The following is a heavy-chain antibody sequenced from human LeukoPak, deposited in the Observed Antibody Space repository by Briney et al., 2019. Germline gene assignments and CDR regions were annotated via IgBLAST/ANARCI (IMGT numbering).Heavy chain of an antibody. CDR2: IYHSGST. D-gene: IGHD2-21*02. Sequence: SETLSLTCTVSGYSISSGYYWGWIRQPPGKGLEWIGSIYHSGSTYYNPSLKSRVTISVDTSKNQFSLKLSSVTAADTAVYYCARRGRRAVTAIDYWGQGTLVTVSS. CDR1: GYSISSGYY. J-gene: IGHJ4*02. CDR3: ARRGRRAVTAIDY. V-gene: IGHV4-38-2*02.